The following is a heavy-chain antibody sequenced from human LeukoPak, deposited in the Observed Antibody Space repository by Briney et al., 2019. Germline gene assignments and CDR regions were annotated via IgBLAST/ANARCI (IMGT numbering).Heavy chain of an antibody. CDR1: GFTFSSYS. Sequence: AGGSLILSCAASGFTFSSYSMNWVRQAPGKGLEWVSYISSSSSTIYYADSVKGRFTISRDNAKNSLYLQMYSLRAEDTALYYCARVAYCGGDCYSNYFDYWGQGTLVTVSS. J-gene: IGHJ4*02. CDR2: ISSSSSTI. D-gene: IGHD2-21*02. V-gene: IGHV3-48*01. CDR3: ARVAYCGGDCYSNYFDY.